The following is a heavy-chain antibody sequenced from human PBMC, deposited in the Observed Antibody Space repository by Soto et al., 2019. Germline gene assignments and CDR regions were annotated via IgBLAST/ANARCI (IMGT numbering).Heavy chain of an antibody. CDR2: IYYSGRT. J-gene: IGHJ6*02. CDR3: ARGSQGVPVAHPANYYYYSGMDV. Sequence: PSETLSLTCTASAGCRSGGDYYWSWLRQPPGKGLEWIGYIYYSGRTYYNPSLKSRVTISVDTSKNQFSLKLSSVTAAATAVYYCARGSQGVPVAHPANYYYYSGMDVWGQGTTVTVSS. V-gene: IGHV4-30-4*01. CDR1: AGCRSGGDYY. D-gene: IGHD2-2*01.